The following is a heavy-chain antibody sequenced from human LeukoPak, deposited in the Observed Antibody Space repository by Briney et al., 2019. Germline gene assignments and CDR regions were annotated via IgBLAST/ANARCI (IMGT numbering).Heavy chain of an antibody. J-gene: IGHJ5*02. D-gene: IGHD6-13*01. CDR1: GFAFSSYA. V-gene: IGHV3-23*01. CDR2: ISGSGGGT. CDR3: AKSRLGIGYSSTWYPGDP. Sequence: GGSLRLSCAASGFAFSSYAMSWVRQAPGKGLEWGSAISGSGGGTYFADSVKGRFTISRDNSKNTLSLQMNSLRAEDTAVYYCAKSRLGIGYSSTWYPGDPWGQGTLVTVSS.